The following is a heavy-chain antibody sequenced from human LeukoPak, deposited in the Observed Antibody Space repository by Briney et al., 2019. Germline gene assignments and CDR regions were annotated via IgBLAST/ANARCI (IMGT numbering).Heavy chain of an antibody. Sequence: PGGSLRLSCEASGFSVSNSYMTWVRQAPGKGLEWVSTFYSGGSAYYADSVRGRFIISRDHSKNTLYLQMDSLSAEDAAVYYCARTIVVIKNYYYYMDVWGKGTTVTVSS. J-gene: IGHJ6*03. V-gene: IGHV3-66*02. D-gene: IGHD3-22*01. CDR1: GFSVSNSY. CDR2: FYSGGSA. CDR3: ARTIVVIKNYYYYMDV.